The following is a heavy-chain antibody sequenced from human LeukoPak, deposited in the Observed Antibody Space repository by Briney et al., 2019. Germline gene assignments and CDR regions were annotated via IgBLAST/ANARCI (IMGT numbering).Heavy chain of an antibody. CDR2: IYPADSDT. CDR1: GYSFSSHW. CDR3: ATGGETGTVDQ. D-gene: IGHD1-1*01. J-gene: IGHJ4*02. Sequence: GESLKISCKSSGYSFSSHWIAWVRQMSGKGLEWMGIIYPADSDTRYSPSFQGQVTMSAVKSISTAYLQWSSLKASDTAMYYCATGGETGTVDQWGQGTLVTVSS. V-gene: IGHV5-51*01.